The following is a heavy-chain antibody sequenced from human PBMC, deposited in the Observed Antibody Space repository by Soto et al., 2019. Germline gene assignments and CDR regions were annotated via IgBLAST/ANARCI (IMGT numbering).Heavy chain of an antibody. Sequence: GGSLRLSCAASGFTVSSYGMHWVRQAPGKGLEWVAVISYDGSNKYYADSVKGRFTISRDNSKNTLYLQMNSLRAEDTAVYYCAKTSRNGSVQPFDYWGQGTLVTVSS. V-gene: IGHV3-30*18. CDR1: GFTVSSYG. D-gene: IGHD2-2*01. J-gene: IGHJ4*02. CDR3: AKTSRNGSVQPFDY. CDR2: ISYDGSNK.